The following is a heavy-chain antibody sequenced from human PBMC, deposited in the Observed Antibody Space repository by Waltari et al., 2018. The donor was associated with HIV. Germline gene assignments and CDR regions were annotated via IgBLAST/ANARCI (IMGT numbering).Heavy chain of an antibody. D-gene: IGHD3-3*01. CDR3: ARSRPGAVFGDN. J-gene: IGHJ4*02. CDR1: GYDFTTFD. V-gene: IGHV1-8*01. CDR2: MSPNSGKT. Sequence: QVQLVQSGAEVKLPGASLKVSCRTSGYDFTTFDINWVRQASGQVVEWMGWMSPNSGKTGYARKFQGRVIMTSDSSIDTAYLELSSLTSHDTAVYYCARSRPGAVFGDNWGQGTLVTVSS.